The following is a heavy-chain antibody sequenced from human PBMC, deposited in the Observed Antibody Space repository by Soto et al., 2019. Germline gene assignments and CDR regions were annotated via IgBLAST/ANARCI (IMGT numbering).Heavy chain of an antibody. V-gene: IGHV1-69*01. CDR3: ASCDYDVLTGYSYDD. J-gene: IGHJ4*02. CDR1: GGTFNNYG. D-gene: IGHD3-9*01. CDR2: IIPMIPRT. Sequence: QVQLVQSGAEVKKPGSSVKVSCKASGGTFNNYGMGWVRQAPGQGLEWMGGIIPMIPRTNYAQKFQGRVTLTADASRSTAYMELRSLRSEDTAVYYCASCDYDVLTGYSYDDWGQGTLVTVSS.